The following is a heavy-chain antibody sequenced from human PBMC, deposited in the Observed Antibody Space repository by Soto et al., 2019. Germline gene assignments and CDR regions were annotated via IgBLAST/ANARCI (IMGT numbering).Heavy chain of an antibody. J-gene: IGHJ4*02. CDR1: GYTFTSYG. V-gene: IGHV1-18*01. Sequence: QVQLVQSGAEVKKPGASVKVSCKASGYTFTSYGISWVRQAPGQGLEWMGWISAYNGNTNYAQKLHGRVTMTTDTSTSTAYMELRSLRSDDTAVYYCARDPPIVLMVYATRILDYWGQGTLVTVSS. CDR2: ISAYNGNT. D-gene: IGHD2-8*01. CDR3: ARDPPIVLMVYATRILDY.